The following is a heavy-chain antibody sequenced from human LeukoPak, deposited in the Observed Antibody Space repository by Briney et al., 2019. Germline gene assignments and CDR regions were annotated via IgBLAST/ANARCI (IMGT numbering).Heavy chain of an antibody. D-gene: IGHD4-11*01. CDR3: ARHAYSNYGYYYYGMDV. CDR1: GYSFTSYW. Sequence: GESLKISCKGSGYSFTSYWIGWVRQMPGKGLEWVGIIYPGDSDTRYSPSFQGQVTISADKSISTAYLQWSSLKASDTAMYYCARHAYSNYGYYYYGMDVWGQGTTVTVSS. CDR2: IYPGDSDT. V-gene: IGHV5-51*01. J-gene: IGHJ6*02.